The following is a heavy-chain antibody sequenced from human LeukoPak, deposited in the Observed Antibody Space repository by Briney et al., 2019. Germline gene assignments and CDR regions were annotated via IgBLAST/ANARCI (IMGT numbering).Heavy chain of an antibody. CDR2: IYHSGST. V-gene: IGHV4-38-2*02. J-gene: IGHJ4*02. CDR3: ARDQPRWDSSSWYYFDY. D-gene: IGHD6-13*01. CDR1: GYSISSGYY. Sequence: PSETLSLTCTVSGYSISSGYYWGWIRQPPGKGLEWIGSIYHSGSTYYNPSLKSRVTISVDTSKNQFSLKLSSVTAADTAVYYCARDQPRWDSSSWYYFDYWGQGTLVTVSS.